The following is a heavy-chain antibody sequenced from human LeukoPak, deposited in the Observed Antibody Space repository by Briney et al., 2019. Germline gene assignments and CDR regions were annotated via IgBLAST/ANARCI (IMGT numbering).Heavy chain of an antibody. CDR3: AKDGYCSSTSCYYYYYYYMDV. Sequence: PGGSLRLSXAASGFTFSSYAMSWVRQPPGKGLEWVSAISGSGGSTYYADSVKGRFTISRDNSKNTLYLQMNSLRAEDTAVYYCAKDGYCSSTSCYYYYYYYMDVWGKGTTVTVSS. V-gene: IGHV3-23*01. D-gene: IGHD2-2*03. CDR1: GFTFSSYA. CDR2: ISGSGGST. J-gene: IGHJ6*03.